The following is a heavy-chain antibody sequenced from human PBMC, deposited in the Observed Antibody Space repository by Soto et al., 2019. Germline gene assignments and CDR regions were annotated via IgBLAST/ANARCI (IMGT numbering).Heavy chain of an antibody. J-gene: IGHJ4*02. D-gene: IGHD1-1*01. V-gene: IGHV3-33*01. CDR2: IWYDGSNK. CDR3: ARDWKFRTDY. Sequence: QVQLVESGGGVVQPGRSLRLSCAASGFTFSSYGMHWVRQAPGKGLEWVAVIWYDGSNKYYADSVKGRFTISRDNSKNTLDLQMNSLRAEDTAVYYCARDWKFRTDYWGQGTLVTVSS. CDR1: GFTFSSYG.